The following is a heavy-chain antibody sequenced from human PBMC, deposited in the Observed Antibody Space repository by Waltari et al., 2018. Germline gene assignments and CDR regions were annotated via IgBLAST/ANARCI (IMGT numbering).Heavy chain of an antibody. CDR1: GEPMSGNSW. V-gene: IGHV4-4*02. CDR2: VHRNGRT. D-gene: IGHD2-15*01. J-gene: IGHJ4*02. Sequence: QLQLQESGPGLVKPSGTLSPPCADFGEPMSGNSWWSWVRQSPDKGLEWIGLVHRNGRTNYNPSLASRAIVSLDSSMNQFSLRIHSATAADTAVYYWARDLGRGLFLDSWGQGTLVTVSP. CDR3: ARDLGRGLFLDS.